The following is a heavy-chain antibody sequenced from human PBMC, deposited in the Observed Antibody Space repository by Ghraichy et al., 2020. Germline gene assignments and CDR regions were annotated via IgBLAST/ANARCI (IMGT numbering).Heavy chain of an antibody. J-gene: IGHJ4*02. D-gene: IGHD3-16*01. CDR1: GGSFSGYY. CDR2: INHSGST. Sequence: SETLSLTCAVYGGSFSGYYWSWIRQPPGKGLEWIGEINHSGSTNYNPSLKSRVTISVDTSKNQFSLKLSSVTAADTAVYYCARLIMITFGGVMPGLNYFDYWGQGTLVTVSS. CDR3: ARLIMITFGGVMPGLNYFDY. V-gene: IGHV4-34*01.